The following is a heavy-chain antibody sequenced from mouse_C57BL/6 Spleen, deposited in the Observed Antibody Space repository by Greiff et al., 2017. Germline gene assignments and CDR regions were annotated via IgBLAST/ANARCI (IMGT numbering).Heavy chain of an antibody. Sequence: VQLQQSGAELVKPGASVKISCKASGYAFSSYWMTWVNQRPGKGLEWIGQIYPGDGDTNYPGKFKGKFTLTADKSTSTTYMHLSRRTSEDSAVYFCARPGYDGPWFAYWGQGTLVTVSA. CDR2: IYPGDGDT. CDR3: ARPGYDGPWFAY. J-gene: IGHJ3*01. V-gene: IGHV1-80*01. D-gene: IGHD2-2*01. CDR1: GYAFSSYW.